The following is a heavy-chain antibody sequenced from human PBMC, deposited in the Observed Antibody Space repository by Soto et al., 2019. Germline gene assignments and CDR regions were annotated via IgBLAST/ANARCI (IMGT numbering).Heavy chain of an antibody. CDR1: GRPIRCYY. V-gene: IGHV4-59*01. D-gene: IGHD4-17*01. J-gene: IGHJ5*02. CDR3: ARGAGEADYGDYEWFDP. CDR2: IYYSGST. Sequence: SETLSLTCTASGRPIRCYYWSWIRQPSGKGLEWIGYIYYSGSTNYNPSLNSRVTIPADTTKNQFSLTLSSVTAADTAVYYCARGAGEADYGDYEWFDPGGQGTLVTVSS.